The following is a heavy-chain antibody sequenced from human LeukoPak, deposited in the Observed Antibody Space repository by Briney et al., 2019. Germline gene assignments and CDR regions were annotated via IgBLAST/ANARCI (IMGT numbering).Heavy chain of an antibody. V-gene: IGHV3-11*04. J-gene: IGHJ4*02. CDR2: ISSSGSTI. CDR1: GFTFSDYY. Sequence: PGGSLRLSCAASGFTFSDYYMSWIRQAPGKGLEWVTYISSSGSTIYYADSVKGRFTISRDNAKNSLYLQMNSLRAEDTAVYFCARYRGYSGYENDYWGQRTLVTVSS. CDR3: ARYRGYSGYENDY. D-gene: IGHD5-12*01.